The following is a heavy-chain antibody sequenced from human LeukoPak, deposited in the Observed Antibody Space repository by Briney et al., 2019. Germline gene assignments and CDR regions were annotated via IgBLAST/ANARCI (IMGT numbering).Heavy chain of an antibody. D-gene: IGHD2-2*01. CDR1: GFTFSSYG. Sequence: PGGSPRLSCAASGFTFSSYGMHWVRQAPGKGLEWVAVISYDGSNKYYADSVKGRFTISRDNSKNTLYLQMNSLRAEDTAVYYCARDCSSTSCYPIWGQGTMVTVSS. V-gene: IGHV3-30*19. CDR2: ISYDGSNK. J-gene: IGHJ3*02. CDR3: ARDCSSTSCYPI.